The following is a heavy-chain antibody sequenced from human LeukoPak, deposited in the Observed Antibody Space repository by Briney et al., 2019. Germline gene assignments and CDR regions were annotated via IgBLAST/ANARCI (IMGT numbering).Heavy chain of an antibody. CDR1: GGSISSGGYY. D-gene: IGHD2-15*01. Sequence: SQTLSLTCTVSGGSISSGGYYWSSIRQHPAKGLEWIGYIYYSGSTYYNPSLKSRVTISVDTSKNQFSLKLSSVTAADTAVYYCARADCSGGSCPFDYWGQGTLVTVSS. V-gene: IGHV4-31*03. J-gene: IGHJ4*02. CDR2: IYYSGST. CDR3: ARADCSGGSCPFDY.